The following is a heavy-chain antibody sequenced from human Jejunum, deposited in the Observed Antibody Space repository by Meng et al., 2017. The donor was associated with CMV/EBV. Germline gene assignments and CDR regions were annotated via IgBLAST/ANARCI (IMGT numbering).Heavy chain of an antibody. CDR2: IYWDDDK. CDR1: GVG. D-gene: IGHD6-19*01. J-gene: IGHJ4*02. V-gene: IGHV2-5*02. CDR3: VHRLIGSSWYGSGSWNVGHFDY. Sequence: GVGVGWIRQSPGKALECLALIYWDDDKRYSPSLKSRLTVTKDISKNEVVLIMTNMDPVDTGTYFCVHRLIGSSWYGSGSWNVGHFDYWGQGALVTVSS.